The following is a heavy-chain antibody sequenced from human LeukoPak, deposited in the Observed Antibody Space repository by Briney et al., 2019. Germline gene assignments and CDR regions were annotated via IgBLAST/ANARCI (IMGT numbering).Heavy chain of an antibody. D-gene: IGHD1-26*01. CDR3: ARRLVGATPDY. J-gene: IGHJ4*02. CDR2: IYYSGST. Sequence: SETLSLTCTVSGGSISSYYWSWIRQPPGKGLEWIGYIYYSGSTNYNPSLKSRVTISVDTSKNQFSLKLSSVTAADTAVYYCARRLVGATPDYWGQGTLVTVSS. V-gene: IGHV4-59*12. CDR1: GGSISSYY.